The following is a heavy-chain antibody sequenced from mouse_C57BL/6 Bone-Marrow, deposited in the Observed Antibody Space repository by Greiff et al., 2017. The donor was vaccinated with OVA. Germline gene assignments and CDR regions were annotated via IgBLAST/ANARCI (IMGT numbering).Heavy chain of an antibody. CDR1: GYTFTSYW. D-gene: IGHD2-3*01. CDR2: IHPNSGST. J-gene: IGHJ3*01. Sequence: QVQLKQPGAELVKPGASVKLSCKASGYTFTSYWMHWVKQRPGQGLEWIGMIHPNSGSTNYNEKFKSKATLTVGKSSSTAYMQLSSLTSEDSAVYYCASSPIYDGYYWFAYWGQGTLVTVSA. CDR3: ASSPIYDGYYWFAY. V-gene: IGHV1-64*01.